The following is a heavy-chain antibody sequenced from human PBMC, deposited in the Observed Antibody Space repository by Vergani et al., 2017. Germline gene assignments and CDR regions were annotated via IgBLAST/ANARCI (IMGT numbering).Heavy chain of an antibody. D-gene: IGHD6-19*01. CDR3: AKGVAGPHFDY. Sequence: EVQLVESGGGLVKPGGSLRLSCAASGFTFSSYAMSWVRQAPGKGLEWVSVIYSGGSSTYYADSVKGRFTISRDNSKNTLYLQMNSLRAEDSAVYYCAKGVAGPHFDYWGQGTLVTVSS. CDR2: IYSGGSST. CDR1: GFTFSSYA. V-gene: IGHV3-23*03. J-gene: IGHJ4*02.